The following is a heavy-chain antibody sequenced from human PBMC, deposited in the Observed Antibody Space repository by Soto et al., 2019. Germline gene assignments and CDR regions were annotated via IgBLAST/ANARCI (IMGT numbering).Heavy chain of an antibody. CDR2: INHGGST. Sequence: SETLSLTCAVSGGSFSAYYWSWSRQPPGKGLEWIGKINHGGSTNYNPSLKSRVTISVDTSKNQFSLNLTSVTAADTAVYYWARQEVAGTNWLDPWGKGTLVTVAS. CDR3: ARQEVAGTNWLDP. CDR1: GGSFSAYY. D-gene: IGHD2-15*01. J-gene: IGHJ5*02. V-gene: IGHV4-34*01.